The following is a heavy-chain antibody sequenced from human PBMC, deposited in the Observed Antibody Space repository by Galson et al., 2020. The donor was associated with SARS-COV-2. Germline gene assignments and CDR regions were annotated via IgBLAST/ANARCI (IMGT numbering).Heavy chain of an antibody. CDR2: IHYSGST. CDR1: GGSISSSSYY. Sequence: SETLSLTCTVSGGSISSSSYYWGWIRQPPGKGLEWIGSIHYSGSTYYNPSLKSRVTISVDTSKNQFSLKLSSVTAADTAVYYCARRVSGAAGIYYYYGMDVWGQGTTVIVSS. V-gene: IGHV4-39*01. D-gene: IGHD6-13*01. J-gene: IGHJ6*02. CDR3: ARRVSGAAGIYYYYGMDV.